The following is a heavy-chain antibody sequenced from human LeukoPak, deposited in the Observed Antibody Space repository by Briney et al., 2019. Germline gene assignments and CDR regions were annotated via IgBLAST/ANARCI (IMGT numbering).Heavy chain of an antibody. CDR3: AKDQLAAAGIRPFLH. CDR1: GFTFSSYA. Sequence: GGSLRLSCAASGFTFSSYAMSWVRQAPGKGLEWVSAISGGGGSTYYADSVKGRFTISRDNSKNTLYLQMNSLRAEDTAVYYCAKDQLAAAGIRPFLHWGQGTLVTVSS. V-gene: IGHV3-23*01. CDR2: ISGGGGST. J-gene: IGHJ4*02. D-gene: IGHD6-13*01.